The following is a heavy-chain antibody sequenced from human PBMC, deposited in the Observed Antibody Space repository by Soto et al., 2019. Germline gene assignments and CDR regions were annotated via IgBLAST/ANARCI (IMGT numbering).Heavy chain of an antibody. CDR3: AREYSGGYYFDY. D-gene: IGHD5-18*01. V-gene: IGHV4-34*01. CDR1: GGSISSYY. Sequence: ATLSLTCTVSGGSISSYYWSWIRQSPGKGLEWIGEIKHSGSTNYNPSLKSRVTISVDTSKNQFSLKLSSVTAADTAVYYCAREYSGGYYFDYWGQGTLVTVSS. CDR2: IKHSGST. J-gene: IGHJ4*02.